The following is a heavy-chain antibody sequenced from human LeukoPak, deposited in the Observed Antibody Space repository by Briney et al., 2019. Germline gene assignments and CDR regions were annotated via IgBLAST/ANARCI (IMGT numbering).Heavy chain of an antibody. CDR1: GGSFSGYY. V-gene: IGHV4-34*01. Sequence: SETLSLTCAVYGGSFSGYYWSWIRQPPGKGLEWIGEINHSGSTNYNPSLKSRVTISVDTSKNQFSLKLSSVTGADTAVYYCARGGGRSWYWFDPWGQGTLVTVSS. CDR2: INHSGST. D-gene: IGHD6-13*01. CDR3: ARGGGRSWYWFDP. J-gene: IGHJ5*02.